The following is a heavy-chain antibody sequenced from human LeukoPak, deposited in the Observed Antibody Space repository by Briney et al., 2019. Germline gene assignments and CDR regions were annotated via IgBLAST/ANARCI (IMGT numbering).Heavy chain of an antibody. CDR1: GFTFSDYY. V-gene: IGHV3-11*01. CDR3: ARSGTYSRHYYYLDV. D-gene: IGHD1-26*01. J-gene: IGHJ6*03. Sequence: PGGSLRLACAASGFTFSDYYMSWIRQAPGKGLEWVSYISSSGSTIYYADSVKGRFTISRDNAKNSLYLQMNSLRAEDTAVYYCARSGTYSRHYYYLDVWGQGTTVTVSS. CDR2: ISSSGSTI.